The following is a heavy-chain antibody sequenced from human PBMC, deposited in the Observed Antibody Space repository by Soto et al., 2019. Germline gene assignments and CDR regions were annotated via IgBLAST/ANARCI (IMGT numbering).Heavy chain of an antibody. CDR2: ISGSGGST. CDR3: ARETYYYDSSGYYLDAFDI. D-gene: IGHD3-22*01. Sequence: GGSLRLSCVASGFTFRSYTMNWVRQAPGKGLEWVSAISGSGGSTYYADSVKGRFTISRNNSKNTLYLQMNSLRAEDTAVYYCARETYYYDSSGYYLDAFDIWGQGTMVTVSS. V-gene: IGHV3-23*01. J-gene: IGHJ3*02. CDR1: GFTFRSYT.